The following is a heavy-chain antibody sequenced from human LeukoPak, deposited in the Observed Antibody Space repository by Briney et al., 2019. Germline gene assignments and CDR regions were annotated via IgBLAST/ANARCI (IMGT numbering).Heavy chain of an antibody. V-gene: IGHV5-51*01. CDR2: IYPGDSDT. CDR3: ARHARDSSGYLNTWIDY. D-gene: IGHD3-22*01. Sequence: GESLQISCKGSGYSFTSYWIGWVRPMPGKGLEWMGIIYPGDSDTRYSPSFQGQVTISADKSISTAYVQWSSLKASDTAMYYCARHARDSSGYLNTWIDYWGQGTLVTVSS. CDR1: GYSFTSYW. J-gene: IGHJ4*02.